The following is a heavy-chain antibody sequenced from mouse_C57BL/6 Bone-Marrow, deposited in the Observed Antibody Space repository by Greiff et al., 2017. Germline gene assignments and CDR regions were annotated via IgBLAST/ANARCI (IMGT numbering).Heavy chain of an antibody. CDR2: IVPTSGGT. Sequence: QVQLQQPGAELVKPGASVKLSCKASGYTFTSYWMHWVKQRPGRGLEWIGRIVPTSGGTKYNEKFKSKATLTVDKPSSTAYMQRSSLTSEDSAVYYCARRVITTVVATDHYFDYWGQGTTLTVAS. CDR1: GYTFTSYW. J-gene: IGHJ2*01. V-gene: IGHV1-72*01. CDR3: ARRVITTVVATDHYFDY. D-gene: IGHD1-1*01.